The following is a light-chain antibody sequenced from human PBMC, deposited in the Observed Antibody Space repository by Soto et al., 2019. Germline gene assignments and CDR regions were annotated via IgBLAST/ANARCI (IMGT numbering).Light chain of an antibody. V-gene: IGKV3-15*01. J-gene: IGKJ1*01. CDR3: QQYNNWPPVT. CDR2: GAS. Sequence: EIVMTQSPATLSVSPGERATLSCRASQSVSSNLAWYQQKPGQAPRLLIYGASTRATGIPARFSGSGSGTEFPLNISSLQSEDFAVYYCQQYNNWPPVTFRQGTKVEIK. CDR1: QSVSSN.